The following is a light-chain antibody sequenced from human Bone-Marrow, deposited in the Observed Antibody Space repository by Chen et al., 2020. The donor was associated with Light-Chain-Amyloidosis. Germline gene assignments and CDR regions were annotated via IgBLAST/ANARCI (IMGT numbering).Light chain of an antibody. CDR2: EVT. CDR3: SSYAGGTNLV. J-gene: IGLJ1*01. Sequence: QSALTQPPSASGSPGQSFTISCTGTSSDVGGYNYVSWYQQPPGKAPKFMIYEVTKRPSGVPDRFSGSKSGNTASLTVSGLQAEDEADYYCSSYAGGTNLVFGTGTKVTVL. V-gene: IGLV2-8*01. CDR1: SSDVGGYNY.